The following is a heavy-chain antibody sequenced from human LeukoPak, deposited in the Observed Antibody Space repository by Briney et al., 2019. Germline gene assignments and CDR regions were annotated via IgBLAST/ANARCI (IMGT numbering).Heavy chain of an antibody. D-gene: IGHD2-2*01. CDR2: LYSIGSA. J-gene: IGHJ3*02. V-gene: IGHV4-61*09. Sequence: SEILSFNSTAGYSSISCGSDCGSWIRQPGGKGLGRNRNLYSIGSAKYNPSLKSRVTISVDTAKNQFSLKLSSVTAADTGVYYCARDGTTVDGHIVVVPAAIEDAFDIWGQGTMVTVSS. CDR1: YSSISCGSDC. CDR3: ARDGTTVDGHIVVVPAAIEDAFDI.